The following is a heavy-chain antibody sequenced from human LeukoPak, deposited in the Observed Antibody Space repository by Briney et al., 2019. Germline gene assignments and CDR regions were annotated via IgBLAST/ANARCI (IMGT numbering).Heavy chain of an antibody. CDR3: AKDRNSVSPYYFDY. CDR2: ISGSGGST. CDR1: GFTFSSYA. D-gene: IGHD1-14*01. V-gene: IGHV3-23*01. J-gene: IGHJ4*02. Sequence: PGGSLRLSCAAPGFTFSSYAMSWVRQAPGKGLEWVSAISGSGGSTCYADSVKGRFTISRDNSRNTLYLQMNSLRAEDTAVYYCAKDRNSVSPYYFDYWGQGTLVTVSS.